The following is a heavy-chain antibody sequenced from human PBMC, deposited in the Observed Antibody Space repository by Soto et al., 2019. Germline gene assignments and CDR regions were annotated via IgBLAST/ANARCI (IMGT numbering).Heavy chain of an antibody. CDR3: ARVGTSSVYYLFAFWRHGSLDP. D-gene: IGHD3-22*01. J-gene: IGHJ5*02. CDR1: GGCH. CDR2: IYYSGST. V-gene: IGHV4-30-4*08. Sequence: GGCHWIWIRQPPGKGLEWIGYIYYSGSTYYNPSLKSRVFISVDTSKNQFSLKLTSVTAADTAVYYRARVGTSSVYYLFAFWRHGSLDP.